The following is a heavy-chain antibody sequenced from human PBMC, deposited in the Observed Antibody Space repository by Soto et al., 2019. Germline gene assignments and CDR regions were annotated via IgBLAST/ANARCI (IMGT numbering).Heavy chain of an antibody. CDR1: GGSISSSSYY. D-gene: IGHD5-12*01. CDR3: ARHLYSGYVLGDY. CDR2: MYYSGST. J-gene: IGHJ4*02. V-gene: IGHV4-39*01. Sequence: ASETLSLTCTVSGGSISSSSYYWGWIRQPPGKGLEWIGSMYYSGSTYYNPSLKSRVTISIDTSKNQISLMLSSVTAADTAVYYCARHLYSGYVLGDYWGQGTLVTISS.